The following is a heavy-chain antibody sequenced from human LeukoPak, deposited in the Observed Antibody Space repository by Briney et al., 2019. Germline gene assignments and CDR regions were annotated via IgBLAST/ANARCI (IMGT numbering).Heavy chain of an antibody. CDR2: IWYDGSNK. CDR3: ARDGGSYYFDY. CDR1: GFTFSSYG. Sequence: RGSLRLSCAASGFTFSSYGMHWVRQAPGKGLEWVAVIWYDGSNKYYADSVKGRFTISRDNSKNTLYLQMNSLRAEDTAVYYCARDGGSYYFDYWGQGTLVTVSS. V-gene: IGHV3-33*01. D-gene: IGHD1-26*01. J-gene: IGHJ4*02.